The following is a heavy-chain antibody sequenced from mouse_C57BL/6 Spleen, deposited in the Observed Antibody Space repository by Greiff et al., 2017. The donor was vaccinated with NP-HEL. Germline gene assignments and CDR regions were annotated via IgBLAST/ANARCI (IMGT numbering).Heavy chain of an antibody. J-gene: IGHJ4*01. CDR1: GFTFSDYG. V-gene: IGHV5-17*01. CDR3: ARGDYGSSWYYYAMDY. CDR2: ISSGSSTI. D-gene: IGHD1-1*01. Sequence: EVKLVESGGGLVKPGGSLKLSCAASGFTFSDYGMHWVRQAPEKGLEWVAYISSGSSTIYYADTGKGRFTISRDNAKNTLFLQMTSLRSEDTAMYYCARGDYGSSWYYYAMDYWGQGTSVTVSS.